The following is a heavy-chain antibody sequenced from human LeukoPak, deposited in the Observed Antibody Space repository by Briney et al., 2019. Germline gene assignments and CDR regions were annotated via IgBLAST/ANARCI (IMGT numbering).Heavy chain of an antibody. V-gene: IGHV3-23*01. CDR3: AKHSLLRYFDWLLSYFDY. CDR1: GFTFSSYA. Sequence: GGSLRLSCAASGFTFSSYAMSWVRQAPGKGLEWVSAISGSGGSTYYADSVKGRFTISRDNSKNTLYLQMSSLRAEDTAVYYCAKHSLLRYFDWLLSYFDYWGQGTLVTVSS. CDR2: ISGSGGST. D-gene: IGHD3-9*01. J-gene: IGHJ4*02.